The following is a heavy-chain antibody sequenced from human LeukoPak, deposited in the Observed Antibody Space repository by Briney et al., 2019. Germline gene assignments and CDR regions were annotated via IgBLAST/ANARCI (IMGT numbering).Heavy chain of an antibody. CDR1: GGSFSGYY. Sequence: PSETLSLTCAVYGGSFSGYYWSWIRQPPGKGLEWIGYIYYSGSTNYNPSLKSRVTISVDTSKNQFSLKLSSVTAADTAVYYCAREELSSWFDPWGQGTLVTVSS. CDR3: AREELSSWFDP. V-gene: IGHV4-59*01. D-gene: IGHD1-7*01. CDR2: IYYSGST. J-gene: IGHJ5*02.